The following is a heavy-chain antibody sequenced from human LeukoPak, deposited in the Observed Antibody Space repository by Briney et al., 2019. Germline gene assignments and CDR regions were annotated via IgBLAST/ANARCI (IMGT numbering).Heavy chain of an antibody. D-gene: IGHD4-17*01. CDR2: IYNSGST. CDR3: ARPKYADYDWPDWYFDL. J-gene: IGHJ2*01. CDR1: GGSISTSY. Sequence: SSETLSLTCSVSGGSISTSYWIWIRQLPGKGLEWIGYIYNSGSTNYNPSFKSRVTISVDMSKNQFSLKLSSVTAADTAVYYCARPKYADYDWPDWYFDLWGRGTLVTVSS. V-gene: IGHV4-59*01.